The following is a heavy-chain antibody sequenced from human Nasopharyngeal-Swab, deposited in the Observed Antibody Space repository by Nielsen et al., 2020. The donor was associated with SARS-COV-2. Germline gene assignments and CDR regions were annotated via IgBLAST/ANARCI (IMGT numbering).Heavy chain of an antibody. CDR1: GFTFSTYW. J-gene: IGHJ6*01. Sequence: GGSLRLSCGASGFTFSTYWMHWVRQGPGKGLVWVSRINTDGSTTSYAPSVKGRFIISRDNAKNTLYLQINSLRAEDTATYYCARGGFQHAMDVWRQGTPVTVSS. V-gene: IGHV3-74*01. D-gene: IGHD2-2*01. CDR2: INTDGSTT. CDR3: ARGGFQHAMDV.